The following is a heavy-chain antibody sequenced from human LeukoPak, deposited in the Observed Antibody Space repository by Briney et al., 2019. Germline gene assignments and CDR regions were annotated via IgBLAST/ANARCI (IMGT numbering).Heavy chain of an antibody. V-gene: IGHV4-34*01. CDR1: GGSFSGYY. CDR3: ARSPPYDFWSGYYIGYYFDY. CDR2: INHSGST. J-gene: IGHJ4*02. Sequence: SETLSLTCAVYGGSFSGYYWSWIRQPPGKGLEWIGEINHSGSTNYNPSPKSRVTISVDTSKNQFSLKPSSVTAADTAVYYCARSPPYDFWSGYYIGYYFDYWGQGTLVTVSS. D-gene: IGHD3-3*01.